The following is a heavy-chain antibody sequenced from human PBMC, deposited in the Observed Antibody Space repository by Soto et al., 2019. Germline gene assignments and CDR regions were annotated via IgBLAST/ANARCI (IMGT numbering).Heavy chain of an antibody. Sequence: QVHLQQGGAGLLKPSETLSLTCAVYGESFIGYYWTWIRQSPGKGLEWIGEINHGGSTNYNPSLKSRVTISIDTSKNQFSLKLTSVTAADTSVYYCARTDIVTTNWFVPWGQGTLVTVSS. V-gene: IGHV4-34*01. D-gene: IGHD5-12*01. CDR1: GESFIGYY. CDR2: INHGGST. J-gene: IGHJ5*02. CDR3: ARTDIVTTNWFVP.